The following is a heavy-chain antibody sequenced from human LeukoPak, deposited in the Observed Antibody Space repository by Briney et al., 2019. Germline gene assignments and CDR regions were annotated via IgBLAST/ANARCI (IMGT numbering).Heavy chain of an antibody. J-gene: IGHJ4*02. CDR2: IWYDGSNK. V-gene: IGHV3-33*01. D-gene: IGHD3-22*01. CDR1: GFTFSSYG. Sequence: GRSLRLSCAASGFTFSSYGMHWVRQAPGKGLEWVAVIWYDGSNKYYADSVKGRFTISRDNSKNTLYLQMNSQRAEDTAVYYCARDPANFYDSSGYPDYWGQGTLVTVSS. CDR3: ARDPANFYDSSGYPDY.